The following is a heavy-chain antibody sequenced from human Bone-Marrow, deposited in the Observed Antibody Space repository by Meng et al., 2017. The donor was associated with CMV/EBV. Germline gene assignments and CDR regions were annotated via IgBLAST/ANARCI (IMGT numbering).Heavy chain of an antibody. CDR1: GFTFSTYW. V-gene: IGHV3-7*01. D-gene: IGHD2-21*01. CDR3: VRLVYCGSSSCPDY. CDR2: IKQDGSEK. Sequence: GESLKISCAASGFTFSTYWMSWVRQAPGKGLEWVANIKQDGSEKYYVDSVKGRLTISRDNAKNSLYLQMNSLRVEDAAVYYCVRLVYCGSSSCPDYWGQGTLVTVSS. J-gene: IGHJ4*02.